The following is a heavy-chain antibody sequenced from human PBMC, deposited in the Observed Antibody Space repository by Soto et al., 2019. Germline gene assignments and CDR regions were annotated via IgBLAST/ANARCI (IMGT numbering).Heavy chain of an antibody. Sequence: PSETLSLTCSVSVGSISSRGYYWSWIRQHPGKDLEWIGYIYYSGSTSYNPSLKSRATISLDTSKNQFSLKLNSVTAADTAVYYCARDSIFGAVGNFDYWGQGTLVTVSS. D-gene: IGHD3-3*01. V-gene: IGHV4-31*03. CDR3: ARDSIFGAVGNFDY. CDR2: IYYSGST. J-gene: IGHJ4*02. CDR1: VGSISSRGYY.